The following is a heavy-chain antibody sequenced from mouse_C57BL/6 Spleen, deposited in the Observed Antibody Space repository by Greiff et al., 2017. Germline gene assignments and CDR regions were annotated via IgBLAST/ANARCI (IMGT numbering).Heavy chain of an antibody. J-gene: IGHJ4*01. V-gene: IGHV5-17*01. D-gene: IGHD1-1*01. Sequence: EVQLVAPGGGLVKPGGSLNLSCAASGFTFSDYGMPWVRQAPEMGLEWVAYISSAVSTIHYAHTVKGRFTISRDNAKNTLFLQRTSLRSKDTAIYYDARKDYYASGQYYAMDYWGQGSSVSVSS. CDR2: ISSAVSTI. CDR3: ARKDYYASGQYYAMDY. CDR1: GFTFSDYG.